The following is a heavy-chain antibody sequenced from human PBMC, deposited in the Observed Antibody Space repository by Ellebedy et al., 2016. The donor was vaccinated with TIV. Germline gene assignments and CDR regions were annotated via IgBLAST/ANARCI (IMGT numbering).Heavy chain of an antibody. D-gene: IGHD3-22*01. CDR2: INAGNGNT. Sequence: ASVKVSCKASGYTFTSYAMHWVRQAPGQRLEWMGWINAGNGNTKYSQKFQGRVTITRDTSASTAYMELSSLRSEDTAVYYCARPPKLDYDSSGYQHLYYFDYWGQGTLVTVSS. V-gene: IGHV1-3*01. CDR1: GYTFTSYA. J-gene: IGHJ4*02. CDR3: ARPPKLDYDSSGYQHLYYFDY.